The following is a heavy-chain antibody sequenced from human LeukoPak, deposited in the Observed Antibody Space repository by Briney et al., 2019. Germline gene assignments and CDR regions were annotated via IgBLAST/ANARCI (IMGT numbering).Heavy chain of an antibody. CDR3: ATGGTRAATGRMGF. Sequence: GGSLRLSCAASGFTFSSFGMHWVRQAPGKGLEWVTVTPFDGKEKHYADSVKGRFTISRDNSKNTVYLQMNSLRAEDTAVYYCATGGTRAATGRMGFWGQGTLVTVSS. D-gene: IGHD6-25*01. CDR1: GFTFSSFG. CDR2: TPFDGKEK. V-gene: IGHV3-30*03. J-gene: IGHJ4*02.